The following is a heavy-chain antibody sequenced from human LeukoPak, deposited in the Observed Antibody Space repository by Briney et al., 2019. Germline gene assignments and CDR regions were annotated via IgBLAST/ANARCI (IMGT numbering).Heavy chain of an antibody. V-gene: IGHV3-9*01. CDR2: ISWNSGSI. J-gene: IGHJ4*02. CDR3: AKDMEAAGRLPFDY. D-gene: IGHD6-13*01. Sequence: PGRSLRLSCAASGFTFDDYAMHWVRQAPGKGLEWVSGISWNSGSIGYADSVKGRFTISRDNANNSLYLQMNSLRAEDTALYYCAKDMEAAGRLPFDYWGQGTLVTVSS. CDR1: GFTFDDYA.